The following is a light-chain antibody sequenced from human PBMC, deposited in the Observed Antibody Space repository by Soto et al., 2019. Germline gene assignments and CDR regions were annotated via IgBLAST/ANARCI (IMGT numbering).Light chain of an antibody. CDR3: QQSYSSPPT. CDR2: AAS. J-gene: IGKJ1*01. V-gene: IGKV1-39*01. CDR1: QSISNH. Sequence: DIQMTQSPSSLSASVEDRVIITCRASQSISNHLNWYQQKPGKXPKXXILAASSLQSGVPSRFSGSIPGPDVTLNVSSLKPEDGATDDGQQSYSSPPTFGQGTKVDIK.